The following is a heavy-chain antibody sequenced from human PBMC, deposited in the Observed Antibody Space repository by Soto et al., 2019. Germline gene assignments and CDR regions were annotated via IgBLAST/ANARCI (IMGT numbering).Heavy chain of an antibody. J-gene: IGHJ6*02. Sequence: QVQLVQSGAEVKKPGASLKVSCQASGYSFSDYGIAWVRQALGQGLAWVGWISTYNGNTNYAQKFQGRVTMTTDTLANTAYMELRSLRSDDTAMYYCARYGYSSGWYLGTGMDVWGQGTPVTVSS. D-gene: IGHD6-19*01. CDR3: ARYGYSSGWYLGTGMDV. CDR2: ISTYNGNT. CDR1: GYSFSDYG. V-gene: IGHV1-18*04.